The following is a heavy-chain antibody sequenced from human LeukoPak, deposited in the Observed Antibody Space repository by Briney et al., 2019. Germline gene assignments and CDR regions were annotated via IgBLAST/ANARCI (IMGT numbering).Heavy chain of an antibody. V-gene: IGHV1-46*01. Sequence: ASVKVSCKASGGTFSSYAISWVRQAPGQGLEWMGIINPSGGSTSYAQKFQGRVTMTRGTSTSTVYMELSSLRSEDTAVYYCARAPLTMVRGVVGIFDYWGQGTLVTVSS. CDR3: ARAPLTMVRGVVGIFDY. CDR2: INPSGGST. CDR1: GGTFSSYA. J-gene: IGHJ4*02. D-gene: IGHD3-10*01.